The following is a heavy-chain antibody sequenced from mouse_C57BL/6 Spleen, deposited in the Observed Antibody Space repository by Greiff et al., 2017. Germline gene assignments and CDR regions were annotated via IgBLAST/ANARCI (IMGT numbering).Heavy chain of an antibody. V-gene: IGHV1-55*01. D-gene: IGHD2-3*01. CDR3: ARLGYDVGYYFDD. CDR1: GYTFTSYW. Sequence: QVQLQQPGAELVKPGASVKMSCKASGYTFTSYWITWVKQRPGQGLAWIGDIYPGSGSTHYNEKFKIKATLTVDTSSSTAYMQLSSLTSEDSAVDYCARLGYDVGYYFDDWGQGTTLTVSS. J-gene: IGHJ2*01. CDR2: IYPGSGST.